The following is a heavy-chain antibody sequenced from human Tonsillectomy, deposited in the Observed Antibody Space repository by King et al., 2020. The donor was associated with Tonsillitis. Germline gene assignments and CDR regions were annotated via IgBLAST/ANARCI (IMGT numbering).Heavy chain of an antibody. CDR2: TIPLFGTA. Sequence: VQLVESGAEVKKPGSSVKVSCKASGDTFSSYSISWVRQARGQGLEWMGGTIPLFGTANYAQKFQGRVTIIADESTSTAYMELSSLRSEDTAVYYCARAETTAMAYYMDVWGKGTTVTVSS. CDR3: ARAETTAMAYYMDV. J-gene: IGHJ6*03. D-gene: IGHD5-18*01. CDR1: GDTFSSYS. V-gene: IGHV1-69*01.